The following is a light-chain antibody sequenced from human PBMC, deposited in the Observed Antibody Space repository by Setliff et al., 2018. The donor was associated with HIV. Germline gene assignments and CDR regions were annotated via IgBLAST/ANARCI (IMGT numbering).Light chain of an antibody. CDR3: GTWDSGLISAVGV. J-gene: IGLJ1*01. V-gene: IGLV1-51*01. CDR1: SSNIGENF. CDR2: ENN. Sequence: QSVLTQPPSVSAAPGQKVTISCSGGSSNIGENFVSWYQQFPGAAPKLVIYENNKRPSGIPDRFSGSKSGTSATLDITGLRTGDEADYYCGTWDSGLISAVGVFGSGTKVTVL.